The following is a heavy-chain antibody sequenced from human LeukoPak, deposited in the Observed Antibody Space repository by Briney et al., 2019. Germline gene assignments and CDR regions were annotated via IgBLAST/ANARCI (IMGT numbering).Heavy chain of an antibody. D-gene: IGHD3-10*01. J-gene: IGHJ4*02. V-gene: IGHV1-18*04. CDR2: ISIYSGNT. Sequence: ASVKVSCKASGYTFSSYGNGWVRQAPGPGLEWMGWISIYSGNTDSVQNIRGRVNMRTDRSTSTGYMELRSLRFDDTAVYYCARDRAMIRGVGPHYFDYWGQGTPVTVSS. CDR3: ARDRAMIRGVGPHYFDY. CDR1: GYTFSSYG.